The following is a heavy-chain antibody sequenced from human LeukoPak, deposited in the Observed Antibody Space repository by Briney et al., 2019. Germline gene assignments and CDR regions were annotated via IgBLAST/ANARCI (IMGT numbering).Heavy chain of an antibody. CDR1: GFTFTTYW. J-gene: IGHJ4*02. CDR2: IKYDGREK. CDR3: ARNKRGDY. Sequence: GGSLRLSCAVSGFTFTTYWMSWARQAPGKGLEWVANIKYDGREKYYVDSVKGRFTISRDNAKNSVFLQMNSLRAEDTAIYYGARNKRGDYWGQGTLVTVSS. D-gene: IGHD1-1*01. V-gene: IGHV3-7*01.